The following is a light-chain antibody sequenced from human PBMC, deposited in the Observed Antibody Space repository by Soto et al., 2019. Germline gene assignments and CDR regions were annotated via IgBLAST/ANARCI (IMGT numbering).Light chain of an antibody. Sequence: QSALTQPAYVSGSPGQSITISCTGTSSDVGGYNYVSWYQQHPGKAPKLMIYDVSNRPSGVSNRFSGSKSGNTASLTISGLQAEDEANYYCSSYTSSNTLVFGGGTQLTVL. V-gene: IGLV2-14*01. CDR1: SSDVGGYNY. J-gene: IGLJ2*01. CDR3: SSYTSSNTLV. CDR2: DVS.